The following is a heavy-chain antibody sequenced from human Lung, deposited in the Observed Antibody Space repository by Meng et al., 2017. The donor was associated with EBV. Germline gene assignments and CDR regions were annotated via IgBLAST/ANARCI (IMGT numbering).Heavy chain of an antibody. CDR2: LIAVFDKT. CDR3: ARGRRNEPLFDY. J-gene: IGHJ4*02. CDR1: GGSFSTHT. Sequence: QVQLLQSGAEVKKXXSXVKVACKTSGGSFSTHTFSWVRQAAGQGLEWMGGLIAVFDKTKAAPRFQDRVTFTADESTSTAYMELSSLTFDDTAVYFCARGRRNEPLFDYWGQGTLVTVSS. D-gene: IGHD1-14*01. V-gene: IGHV1-69*13.